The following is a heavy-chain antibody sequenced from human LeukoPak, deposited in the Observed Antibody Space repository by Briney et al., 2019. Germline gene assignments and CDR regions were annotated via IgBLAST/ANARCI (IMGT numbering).Heavy chain of an antibody. Sequence: GGSLRLSCAASGFTFSDYYMSWIRQAPGKGLEWVSYISSSGSTIYYAGSVKGRFTISRDNAKNSLYLQMNSLRAEDTAVYYCARDRYYDILTGTTSFDYWGQGTLVTVSS. D-gene: IGHD3-9*01. CDR2: ISSSGSTI. V-gene: IGHV3-11*01. J-gene: IGHJ4*02. CDR1: GFTFSDYY. CDR3: ARDRYYDILTGTTSFDY.